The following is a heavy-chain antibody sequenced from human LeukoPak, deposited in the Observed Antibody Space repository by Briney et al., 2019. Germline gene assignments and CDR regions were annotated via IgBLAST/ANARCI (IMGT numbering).Heavy chain of an antibody. V-gene: IGHV3-21*01. CDR2: ISSSSSYI. CDR1: GFTFSSYD. Sequence: TGGSLRLSCAASGFTFSSYDMNWVRQAPGKGLEWVSYISSSSSYIYYADSVKGRFTISRDNAKNSLYLQMNSLRAEDTAVYYCARVDAFDLWGQGTMVTVSS. J-gene: IGHJ3*01. CDR3: ARVDAFDL.